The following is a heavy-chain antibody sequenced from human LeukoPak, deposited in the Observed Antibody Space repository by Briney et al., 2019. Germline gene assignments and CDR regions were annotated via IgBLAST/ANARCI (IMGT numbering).Heavy chain of an antibody. CDR1: GYRFTTDY. CDR2: IYPDDSET. CDR3: ARVSGASGSYYPDAFDI. V-gene: IGHV5-51*01. Sequence: GESLKISCKASGYRFTTDYIGWVRQMPGKGLEWMGIIYPDDSETNYSPSFQGQVSMSVDKSITTAYLQWSSLKASDTAMYYCARVSGASGSYYPDAFDIWGQGTMVTVSS. J-gene: IGHJ3*02. D-gene: IGHD3-10*01.